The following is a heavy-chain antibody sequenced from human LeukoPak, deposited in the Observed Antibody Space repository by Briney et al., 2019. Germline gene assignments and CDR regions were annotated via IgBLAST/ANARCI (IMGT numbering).Heavy chain of an antibody. Sequence: GGSLRLSCAASGFTFSSYAMSWVRQAPGKGLEWVSAIRASGGSTFYADSVRGRFTISRDNSKNTLDLQMNSLRAEDTAVYYCARVYSSSFPNYYYYYMDVWGKGTTVTVSS. CDR1: GFTFSSYA. D-gene: IGHD6-6*01. CDR2: IRASGGST. V-gene: IGHV3-23*01. CDR3: ARVYSSSFPNYYYYYMDV. J-gene: IGHJ6*03.